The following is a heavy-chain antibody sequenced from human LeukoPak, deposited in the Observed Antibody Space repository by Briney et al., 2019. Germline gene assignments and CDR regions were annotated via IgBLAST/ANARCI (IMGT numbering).Heavy chain of an antibody. CDR2: IYYSGST. Sequence: PSETLSLTCTVSGGSISSCYWSWIRQPPGKGLEWIGYIYYSGSTNYNPSLKSRVTISVDTSKNQFSLKLSSVTAADTAVYYCAREDYYGSGSYYFDYWGQGTLVTVSS. D-gene: IGHD3-10*01. J-gene: IGHJ4*02. CDR1: GGSISSCY. V-gene: IGHV4-59*01. CDR3: AREDYYGSGSYYFDY.